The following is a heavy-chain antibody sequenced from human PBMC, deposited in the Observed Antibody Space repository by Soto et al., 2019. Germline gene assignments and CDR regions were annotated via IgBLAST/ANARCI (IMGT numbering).Heavy chain of an antibody. CDR1: GGSFSGYY. J-gene: IGHJ6*02. CDR3: ARGTFLRGYQPFYYYYGMDV. D-gene: IGHD5-12*01. CDR2: INHSGST. V-gene: IGHV4-34*01. Sequence: ETLSLTCAVYGGSFSGYYWSWIRQPPGKGLEWIGEINHSGSTNYNPSLKSRVTISVDTSKNQFSLKLSSVTAADTAVYYCARGTFLRGYQPFYYYYGMDVWGQGTTVTVSS.